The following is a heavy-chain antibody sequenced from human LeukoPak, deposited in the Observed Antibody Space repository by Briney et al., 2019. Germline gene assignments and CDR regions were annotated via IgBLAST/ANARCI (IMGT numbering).Heavy chain of an antibody. V-gene: IGHV4-39*01. CDR1: GGSISGSSYY. J-gene: IGHJ4*02. D-gene: IGHD3-10*01. Sequence: SETLSLTCTASGGSISGSSYYWGWIRQPPGKGLEWIGSIYYSGSTYYNPSLKSRVTISVDTSKNQFSLKLNSVTATDTAVYYRARHYGPWGQGTQVTVSS. CDR2: IYYSGST. CDR3: ARHYGP.